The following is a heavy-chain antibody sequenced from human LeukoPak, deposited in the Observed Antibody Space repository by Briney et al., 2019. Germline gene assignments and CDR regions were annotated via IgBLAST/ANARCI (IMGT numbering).Heavy chain of an antibody. CDR3: ARGLTVTNYYYYGMDV. Sequence: PGGSLGLSCAASGFTVSSNYMSWVRQAPGKGLEWVSVIYSGGSTYYADSMKGRFTISRHNSKNTLYLQMNSLRAEDTAVYYCARGLTVTNYYYYGMDVWGQGTTVTVSS. J-gene: IGHJ6*02. V-gene: IGHV3-53*04. CDR2: IYSGGST. CDR1: GFTVSSNY. D-gene: IGHD4-17*01.